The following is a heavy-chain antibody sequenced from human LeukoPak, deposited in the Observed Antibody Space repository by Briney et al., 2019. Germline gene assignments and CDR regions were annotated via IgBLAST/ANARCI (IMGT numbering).Heavy chain of an antibody. CDR3: ARGPTYDSIVVVVAATPSIVGATHFDY. CDR1: GDSVSSNSGA. CDR2: TYYRFKWYN. V-gene: IGHV6-1*01. Sequence: SQTLSLTCAISGDSVSSNSGAWNWIRQSPSRGLEWLGRTYYRFKWYNEYAVSVKSRITINPDTSKNQFSLKLSSVTAADTAVYYCARGPTYDSIVVVVAATPSIVGATHFDYWGQGTLVTVSS. J-gene: IGHJ4*02. D-gene: IGHD2-15*01.